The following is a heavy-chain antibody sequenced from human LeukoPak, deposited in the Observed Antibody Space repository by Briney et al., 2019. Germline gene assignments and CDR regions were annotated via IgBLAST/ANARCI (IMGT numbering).Heavy chain of an antibody. Sequence: GGSLRLSCAASGFTFSSYAMSWVRQAPGKGLEWVSAISGSGGSTYYADSVKGRFTIFRDNSKNTLYLQMNSLRAEDTAVYYCVREDTPATANYWGQGTLVTISS. CDR3: VREDTPATANY. CDR1: GFTFSSYA. D-gene: IGHD2-21*02. CDR2: ISGSGGST. J-gene: IGHJ4*02. V-gene: IGHV3-23*01.